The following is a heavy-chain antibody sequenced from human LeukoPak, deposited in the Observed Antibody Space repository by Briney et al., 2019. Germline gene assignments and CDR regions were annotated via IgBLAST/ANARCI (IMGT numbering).Heavy chain of an antibody. J-gene: IGHJ4*02. CDR2: IHHSGST. Sequence: SGTLSLTCAVSGGSISSCNWWSWVRQPPGKGLEWIGEIHHSGSTNYNPSLKSRVTISVDKSRNQFSLKLSSVTAADTAVYYCAREGYYDFWRGNFDYWGQGTLVTVSS. CDR1: GGSISSCNW. CDR3: AREGYYDFWRGNFDY. D-gene: IGHD3-3*01. V-gene: IGHV4-4*02.